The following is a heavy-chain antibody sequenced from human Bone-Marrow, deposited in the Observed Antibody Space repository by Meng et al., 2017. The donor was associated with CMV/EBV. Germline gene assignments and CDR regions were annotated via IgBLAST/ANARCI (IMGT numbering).Heavy chain of an antibody. Sequence: QVHLQAWGAGLLKPSETPSTTCGVYGAPFSGYWSWVRQPPGKGLEWIGEITHSGSTNYNVSLKSRVTISIDTSKNQFSLKLSSVTATDTAVYYCAPGFRSWSGSYSSWGQGTLVTVSS. V-gene: IGHV4-34*01. J-gene: IGHJ4*02. D-gene: IGHD1-26*01. CDR1: GAPFSGY. CDR3: APGFRSWSGSYSS. CDR2: ITHSGST.